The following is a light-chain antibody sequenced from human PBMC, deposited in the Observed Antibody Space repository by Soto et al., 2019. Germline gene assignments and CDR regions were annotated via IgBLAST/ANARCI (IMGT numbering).Light chain of an antibody. CDR1: QSLLQSNGNNY. V-gene: IGKV2-28*01. CDR3: MQALQTPLT. Sequence: DIVMTQSPLSLPVTPGEPPSISCRSSQSLLQSNGNNYLDWYVQKPGQSPQLLIYLGSNRASGVPDRFSGSGSGTDYTLKISRVEAEDVGVYYCMQALQTPLTFGGGTKVEIK. J-gene: IGKJ4*01. CDR2: LGS.